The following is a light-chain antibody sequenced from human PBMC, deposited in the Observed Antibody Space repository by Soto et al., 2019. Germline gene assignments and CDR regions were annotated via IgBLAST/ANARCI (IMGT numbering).Light chain of an antibody. CDR3: CSYTTSDTRV. CDR1: SSDVGAYNH. CDR2: EVN. V-gene: IGLV2-14*01. Sequence: LTQPASVSGSPGQSITISCTGTSSDVGAYNHVSWYQHHPGKAPKLMIYEVNNRPSGVSNRFSGSKSGYTASLTISGLQAEDEADYYCCSYTTSDTRVFGTGTKVTVL. J-gene: IGLJ1*01.